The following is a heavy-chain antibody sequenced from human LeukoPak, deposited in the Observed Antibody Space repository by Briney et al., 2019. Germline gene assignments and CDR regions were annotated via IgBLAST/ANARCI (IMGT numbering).Heavy chain of an antibody. J-gene: IGHJ4*02. CDR3: ARGPGTDGGAYVGDF. CDR2: SDGGGSST. D-gene: IGHD4-23*01. CDR1: GFTFRNQW. V-gene: IGHV3-74*01. Sequence: GGSLRLSCAASGFTFRNQWMHWFRQVPGKGLEWVSRSDGGGSSTSYADSVKGRFSISRDNAKSTLYLQMNSLTVEDTAVYHCARGPGTDGGAYVGDFWGRGILVTVSS.